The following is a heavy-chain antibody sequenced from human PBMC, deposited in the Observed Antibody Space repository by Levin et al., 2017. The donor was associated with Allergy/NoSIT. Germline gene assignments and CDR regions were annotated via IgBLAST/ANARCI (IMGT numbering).Heavy chain of an antibody. CDR3: AHRMGSGFADAFDI. V-gene: IGHV2-5*02. Sequence: SGPTLVKPTQTLTLTCTFSGFSLSTSGVGVGWIRQPPGKALEWLALIYWDDDKRYSPSLKSRLTITKDTSKNQVVLTMTNMDPVDTATYYCAHRMGSGFADAFDIWGQGTMVTVSS. D-gene: IGHD6-19*01. CDR1: GFSLSTSGVG. J-gene: IGHJ3*02. CDR2: IYWDDDK.